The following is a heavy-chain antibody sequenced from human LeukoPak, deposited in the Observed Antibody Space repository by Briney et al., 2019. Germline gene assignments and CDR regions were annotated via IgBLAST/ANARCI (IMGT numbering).Heavy chain of an antibody. V-gene: IGHV1-69*06. J-gene: IGHJ6*03. Sequence: SVKVSCKASGGTFSSYAISWVRQAPGQGLEWMGGIIPIFGTANYAQKFQGRVTITADKSTSTAYMELSSLRSEDTAVYYCARDLPSWLPSPLGYYYMDVWGKGTTVTVSS. CDR1: GGTFSSYA. CDR2: IIPIFGTA. D-gene: IGHD5-12*01. CDR3: ARDLPSWLPSPLGYYYMDV.